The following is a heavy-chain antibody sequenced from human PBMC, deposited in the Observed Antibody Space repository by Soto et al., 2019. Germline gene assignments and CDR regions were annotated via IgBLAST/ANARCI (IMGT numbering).Heavy chain of an antibody. V-gene: IGHV3-33*01. CDR1: GFTFSSYG. J-gene: IGHJ4*02. D-gene: IGHD4-17*01. Sequence: GGSLRLSCAASGFTFSSYGMHWVRQAPGKGLEWVAVIWYDGSNKYYADSVKGRFTISRDNSKNTLYLQMNSLRAEDTAVYYCARDPVVYGEEAIYYFDYWGQGTLVTVSS. CDR3: ARDPVVYGEEAIYYFDY. CDR2: IWYDGSNK.